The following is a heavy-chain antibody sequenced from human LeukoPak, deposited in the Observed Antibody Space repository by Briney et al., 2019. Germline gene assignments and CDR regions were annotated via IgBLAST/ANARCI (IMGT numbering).Heavy chain of an antibody. J-gene: IGHJ4*02. Sequence: PGGSLRLSCVASGFTFSSYWMHWVRQAPGKGLVWVSRIKIDGSGTGYADSVKGRFTISRDNAKNTLYLQMNSLRADDTAVYYCAGDSTVSDFDYWGQGTLVTVSS. CDR3: AGDSTVSDFDY. V-gene: IGHV3-74*01. CDR1: GFTFSSYW. D-gene: IGHD4-17*01. CDR2: IKIDGSGT.